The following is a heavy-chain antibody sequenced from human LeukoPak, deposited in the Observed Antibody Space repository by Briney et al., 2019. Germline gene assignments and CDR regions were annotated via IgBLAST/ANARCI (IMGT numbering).Heavy chain of an antibody. V-gene: IGHV4-59*01. Sequence: SETLSLTCTVSGGSISSYYWSWIRQPPGKGLEWIGYIYYSGSTNYNPSLKGRVTISVDTSKNQFSLKLSSVTAADTAVYYCARYCSSTSCYIGRSRAFDIWGQGTMVTVSS. CDR1: GGSISSYY. CDR3: ARYCSSTSCYIGRSRAFDI. CDR2: IYYSGST. J-gene: IGHJ3*02. D-gene: IGHD2-2*02.